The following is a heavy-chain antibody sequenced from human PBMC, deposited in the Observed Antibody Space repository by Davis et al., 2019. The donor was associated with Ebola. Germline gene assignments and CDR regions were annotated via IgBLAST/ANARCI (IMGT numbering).Heavy chain of an antibody. D-gene: IGHD4-17*01. Sequence: AASVKVSCKASGYTFTTYAIHWVRQAPGQRLEWMGWINGGNGNTASSQNFQGRVTMTRDTSISTAYMELSSLRSDDTAVYYCASSAGTPVTTGYWGQGTLVTVSS. CDR2: INGGNGNT. CDR3: ASSAGTPVTTGY. CDR1: GYTFTTYA. V-gene: IGHV1-3*01. J-gene: IGHJ4*02.